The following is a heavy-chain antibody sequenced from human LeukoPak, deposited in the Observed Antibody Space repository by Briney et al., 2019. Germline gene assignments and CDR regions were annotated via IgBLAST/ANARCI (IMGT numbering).Heavy chain of an antibody. CDR3: AKEPQWLVPKSGYYFDY. V-gene: IGHV3-23*01. D-gene: IGHD6-19*01. J-gene: IGHJ4*02. CDR1: GFTFSSYA. Sequence: GGSLRLSCAASGFTFSSYAMSWVGQAPGKGLEWVSAISGSGGSTYYADSVRGRFTISRDNSKNTLYLQMNSLRAEDTAVYYCAKEPQWLVPKSGYYFDYWGQGTLVTVSS. CDR2: ISGSGGST.